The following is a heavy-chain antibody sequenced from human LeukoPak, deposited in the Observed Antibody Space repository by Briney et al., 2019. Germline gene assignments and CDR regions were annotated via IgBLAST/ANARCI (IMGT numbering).Heavy chain of an antibody. CDR1: GFTFSSYA. Sequence: GGSLRLSCAASGFTFSSYAMSWVRQAPGKGLEWVSAISGGGGSTYYADSVKGRFTISRDNSKNTLYLQMNSLRAEDTAVYYCAKDRSYYYDSSGPTGFDYWGQGTLVTVSS. D-gene: IGHD3-22*01. CDR3: AKDRSYYYDSSGPTGFDY. V-gene: IGHV3-23*01. J-gene: IGHJ4*02. CDR2: ISGGGGST.